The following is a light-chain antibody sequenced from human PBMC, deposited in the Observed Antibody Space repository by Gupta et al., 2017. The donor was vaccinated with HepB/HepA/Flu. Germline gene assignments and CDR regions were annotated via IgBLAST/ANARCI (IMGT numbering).Light chain of an antibody. CDR2: DDN. CDR3: ETWDSSRSAYV. J-gene: IGLJ1*01. CDR1: SSNIGKKY. V-gene: IGLV1-51*01. Sequence: QSVLPQPPSVSAAPGQKVTISCSGSSSNIGKKYVSWYQHLPGTAPKMLIYDDNKRPSGIPDRFSGSKSGTSATLDITGLQTGDEADYYCETWDSSRSAYVFGTGTKVTVL.